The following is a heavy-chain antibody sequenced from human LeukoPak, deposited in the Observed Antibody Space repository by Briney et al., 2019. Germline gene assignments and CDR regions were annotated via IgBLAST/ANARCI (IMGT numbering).Heavy chain of an antibody. V-gene: IGHV3-7*03. CDR2: IKQDGSEK. CDR1: GFTFSSYW. CDR3: ARAKYSSSSWKDY. Sequence: GRSLRLSCAASGFTFSSYWMSWVRQAPGKGLEWVANIKQDGSEKYYVDSVKGRFTISRDNAKNSLYLQMNSLRAEDTAVYYCARAKYSSSSWKDYWGQGTLVTVSS. J-gene: IGHJ4*02. D-gene: IGHD6-6*01.